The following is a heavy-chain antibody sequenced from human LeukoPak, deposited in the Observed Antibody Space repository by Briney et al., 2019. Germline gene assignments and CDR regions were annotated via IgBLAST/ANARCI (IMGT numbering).Heavy chain of an antibody. CDR3: ARADNYYGSGSYNDY. CDR1: GGSISSYY. V-gene: IGHV4-59*01. CDR2: IYYSGST. D-gene: IGHD3-10*01. Sequence: SETLSLTCTVSGGSISSYYWSWIRQPPGKGLEWIGYIYYSGSTNYNPSLKSRVTISVDTSKNQFSLKLSSVTAADTAVYYCARADNYYGSGSYNDYWGQGTLVTVSS. J-gene: IGHJ4*02.